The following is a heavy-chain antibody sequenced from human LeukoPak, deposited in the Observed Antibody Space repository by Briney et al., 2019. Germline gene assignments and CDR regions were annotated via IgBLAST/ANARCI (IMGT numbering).Heavy chain of an antibody. CDR2: IKQDGSEK. D-gene: IGHD5-24*01. Sequence: GGSLRLSCAASGFTFSSYWMSWVRQAPGKGLEWVANIKQDGSEKYYVDSVKGRFTISRDNAKNSLYLQMNSLRAEDTAVYYCARVRGDGYNNLNVDYWGKGTLVTVSS. CDR1: GFTFSSYW. CDR3: ARVRGDGYNNLNVDY. V-gene: IGHV3-7*01. J-gene: IGHJ4*02.